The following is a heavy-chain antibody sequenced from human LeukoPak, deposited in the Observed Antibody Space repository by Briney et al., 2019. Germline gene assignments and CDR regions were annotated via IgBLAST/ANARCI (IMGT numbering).Heavy chain of an antibody. CDR3: ARDGLLRWAPDRAVDY. Sequence: PGGSLRLSCAASGFTYSSYARHWVRQAPGKGLEWVAVISYDGSNKYYADSVKGRFTISRDNSKNTLYLQMNSLRAEDTAVYYCARDGLLRWAPDRAVDYWGQGTLVTVSS. D-gene: IGHD5-18*01. CDR1: GFTYSSYA. J-gene: IGHJ4*02. V-gene: IGHV3-30-3*01. CDR2: ISYDGSNK.